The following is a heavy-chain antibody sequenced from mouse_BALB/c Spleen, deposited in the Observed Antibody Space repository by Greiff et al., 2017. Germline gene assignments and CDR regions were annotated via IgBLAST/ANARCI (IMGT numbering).Heavy chain of an antibody. V-gene: IGHV1S127*01. CDR3: TRGGTTVEPFDN. D-gene: IGHD1-1*01. CDR2: IDPSDSYT. Sequence: QVQLQQPGAELVKPGASVKMSCKASGYTFTSYWMHWVKQRPGQGLEWIGVIDPSDSYTSYNQKFKGKATLTVDTSSSTAYMQLSSLTSEDSAVYNGTRGGTTVEPFDNGGKGTTLTVSS. J-gene: IGHJ2*01. CDR1: GYTFTSYW.